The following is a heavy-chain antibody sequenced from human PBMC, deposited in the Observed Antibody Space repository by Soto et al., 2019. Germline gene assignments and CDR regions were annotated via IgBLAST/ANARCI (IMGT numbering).Heavy chain of an antibody. J-gene: IGHJ4*03. Sequence: SETLSLTCTVSGGSISSSSYYWGWIRQPPGKGLEWIGSIYYSGSTNYNPSLKSRVTISVDTSKNQFSLKLSSVTAADTAVYYCARVYYDYVWGSWHYDYWGQGTTVTVSS. CDR1: GGSISSSSYY. D-gene: IGHD3-16*01. CDR2: IYYSGST. CDR3: ARVYYDYVWGSWHYDY. V-gene: IGHV4-39*07.